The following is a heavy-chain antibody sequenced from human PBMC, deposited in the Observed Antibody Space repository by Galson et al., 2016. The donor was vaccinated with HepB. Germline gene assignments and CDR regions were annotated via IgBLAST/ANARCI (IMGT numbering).Heavy chain of an antibody. D-gene: IGHD2-2*02. CDR1: GFTFRSYA. V-gene: IGHV3-33*01. Sequence: SLRLSCAASGFTFRSYALHWVRQALGKGLAWVAVIWYDGSDKYYADSVKGRFTISRDNSKNTLYLQMNSLRAEDTAVYYCARDETGYCRSTSCYTYYHGMDVWGQGTTVTVS. CDR3: ARDETGYCRSTSCYTYYHGMDV. J-gene: IGHJ6*02. CDR2: IWYDGSDK.